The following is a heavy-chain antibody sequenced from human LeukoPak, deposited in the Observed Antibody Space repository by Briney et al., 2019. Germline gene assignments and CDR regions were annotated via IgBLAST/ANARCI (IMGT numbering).Heavy chain of an antibody. CDR1: GGSISSGGYS. CDR2: IYHSGST. CDR3: ARGYYQWFDP. J-gene: IGHJ5*02. V-gene: IGHV4-30-2*01. D-gene: IGHD1-26*01. Sequence: SETLSLTCAVSGGSISSGGYSWSWIRQPPGKGLEWIGYIYHSGSTYYNPSLKSRVTISVDRSKNQFSLKLSSVTAADTAVYYRARGYYQWFDPWGQGTLVTVSS.